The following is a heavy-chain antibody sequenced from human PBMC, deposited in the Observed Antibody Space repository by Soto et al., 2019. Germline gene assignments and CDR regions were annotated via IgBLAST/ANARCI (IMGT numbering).Heavy chain of an antibody. CDR3: ARGALPAAILFDY. J-gene: IGHJ4*02. CDR2: IYYSGST. D-gene: IGHD2-2*01. V-gene: IGHV4-59*01. CDR1: GGSISSYY. Sequence: SETLSLTCTVSGGSISSYYWSWIRQPPGKGLEWIGYIYYSGSTNYNPSLKSRVTISVDTSKNQFSLKLSSVTAADTAVYYCARGALPAAILFDYWGQGTLVTVS.